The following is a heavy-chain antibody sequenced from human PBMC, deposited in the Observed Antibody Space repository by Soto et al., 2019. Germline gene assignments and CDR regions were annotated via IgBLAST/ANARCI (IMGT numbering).Heavy chain of an antibody. D-gene: IGHD1-1*01. V-gene: IGHV4-39*01. CDR1: GGSIISNSYY. CDR3: AGLLATGNSERGYFYH. CDR2: VSYSGST. J-gene: IGHJ1*01. Sequence: QXQXXXSXPGLVKPSETLSLTCTVSGGSIISNSYYWGWIRQPPGKGLEWIGSVSYSGSTSYNASLTSRVSISVDTSKNPFSLRLNSVTAADTAVYYCAGLLATGNSERGYFYHWGQGTLVTVSS.